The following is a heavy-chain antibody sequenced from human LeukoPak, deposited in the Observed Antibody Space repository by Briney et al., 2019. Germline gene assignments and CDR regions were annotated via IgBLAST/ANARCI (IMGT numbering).Heavy chain of an antibody. CDR1: GGSFSGYY. CDR2: INHSGST. CDR3: ARDMGSVAGHDY. D-gene: IGHD6-13*01. J-gene: IGHJ4*02. Sequence: SETLSLTCAVYGGSFSGYYWSWIRQPPGKGLEWIGEINHSGSTNYNPSLKSRVTISVDTPKNQFSLKLTSVTAADTAMYYCARDMGSVAGHDYWGQGTLVTVSS. V-gene: IGHV4-34*01.